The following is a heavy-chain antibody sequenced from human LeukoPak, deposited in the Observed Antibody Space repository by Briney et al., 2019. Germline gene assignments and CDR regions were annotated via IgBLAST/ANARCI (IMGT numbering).Heavy chain of an antibody. J-gene: IGHJ3*02. CDR3: ARRYIGYCSGGSCYSGGAFDI. Sequence: SETLSLTCTVSGGSISSYYWSWIRQPPGKGLEWIGYIYYSGSTNYNPSLKSRVTIPVDTSKNQFSLKLSSVTAADTAVYYCARRYIGYCSGGSCYSGGAFDIWGQGTMVTVSS. CDR1: GGSISSYY. D-gene: IGHD2-15*01. CDR2: IYYSGST. V-gene: IGHV4-59*08.